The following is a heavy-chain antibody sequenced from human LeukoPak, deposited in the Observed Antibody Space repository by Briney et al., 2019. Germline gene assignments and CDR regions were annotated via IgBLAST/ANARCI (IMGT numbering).Heavy chain of an antibody. Sequence: GASLKHSCKASAYTFTDYYMHWVRQAPGQGLEWMGWINPNSGATNYAQNFQGRVTMTRDTSISTAYIELSRLRSDDTAFYYCARTGTPTADWFDTWGQGTLVSVSS. CDR2: INPNSGAT. D-gene: IGHD1/OR15-1a*01. CDR1: AYTFTDYY. V-gene: IGHV1-2*02. CDR3: ARTGTPTADWFDT. J-gene: IGHJ5*02.